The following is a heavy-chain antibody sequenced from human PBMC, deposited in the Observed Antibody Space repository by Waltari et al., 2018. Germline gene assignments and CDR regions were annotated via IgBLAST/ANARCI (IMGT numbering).Heavy chain of an antibody. J-gene: IGHJ4*02. CDR3: ARDLRPYSISSGDFDY. Sequence: QVQLVQSGAEVKKPGSSVKVSCKASGGTFSSYAISWVRQAPGQGLEWMGRSIHIFRTATHAQKFQGRVTITPDKSTSTAYMELSSLRSEDTAVYYCARDLRPYSISSGDFDYWGQGTLVTVSS. V-gene: IGHV1-69*13. CDR1: GGTFSSYA. D-gene: IGHD6-6*01. CDR2: SIHIFRTA.